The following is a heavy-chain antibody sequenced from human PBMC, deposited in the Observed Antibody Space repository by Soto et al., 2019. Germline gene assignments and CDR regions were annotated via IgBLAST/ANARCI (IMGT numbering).Heavy chain of an antibody. CDR3: ARAPSGSYPEFDY. V-gene: IGHV4-59*01. Sequence: PSETLSLTCTVSGDSISDYYWNWIRQPPGKGLEWIGYVYYIGSPNYNPSLKGRFTISRDNSRNMLFLQMNSLRPDDTAVYYCARAPSGSYPEFDYWGQGTLVTVSS. J-gene: IGHJ4*02. CDR1: GDSISDYY. D-gene: IGHD1-26*01. CDR2: VYYIGSP.